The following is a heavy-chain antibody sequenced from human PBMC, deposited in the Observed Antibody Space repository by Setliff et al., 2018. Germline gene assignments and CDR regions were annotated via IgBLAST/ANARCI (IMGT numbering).Heavy chain of an antibody. CDR1: GFTFSSYW. V-gene: IGHV3-7*01. Sequence: PGGSLRLSCAASGFTFSSYWMSWVRQAPGKGLEWVANIKQDGSEKYYVDSVKGRFTISRDNAKNSLYLQMNSLRAEDTAVYYCARDLTGGSYGDFDYWGQGTLVTVSS. CDR3: ARDLTGGSYGDFDY. J-gene: IGHJ4*02. CDR2: IKQDGSEK. D-gene: IGHD1-26*01.